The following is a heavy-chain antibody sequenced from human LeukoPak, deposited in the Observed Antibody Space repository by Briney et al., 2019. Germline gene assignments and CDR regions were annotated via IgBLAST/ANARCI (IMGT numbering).Heavy chain of an antibody. J-gene: IGHJ4*02. Sequence: PSETLSLTCTVSGGSISSSSYYWGWIRQPPGKGLEWIGSIYYSGSTYYNPSLKSRVTISVDTSKNQFSLKLSSVTAADTAVYYCARQLLGSFDYWGQGTLVTVSS. CDR1: GGSISSSSYY. CDR3: ARQLLGSFDY. V-gene: IGHV4-39*01. D-gene: IGHD3-16*01. CDR2: IYYSGST.